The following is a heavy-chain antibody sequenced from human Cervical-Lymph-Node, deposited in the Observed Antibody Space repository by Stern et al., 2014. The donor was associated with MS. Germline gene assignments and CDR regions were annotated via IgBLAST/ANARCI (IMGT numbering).Heavy chain of an antibody. D-gene: IGHD4-17*01. V-gene: IGHV1-2*02. CDR2: IDHNSGDP. CDR3: ARGRGDARPYYFDY. CDR1: GYTFTNYY. Sequence: VQLVESGAEVKRPGASVKVSCKASGYTFTNYYIHWVRQAPGQGLEWMGGIDHNSGDPNYAQESQGRVTMTRDTSISTAYMELSRLTSDDTAVYYCARGRGDARPYYFDYWGQGTLVTVSS. J-gene: IGHJ4*02.